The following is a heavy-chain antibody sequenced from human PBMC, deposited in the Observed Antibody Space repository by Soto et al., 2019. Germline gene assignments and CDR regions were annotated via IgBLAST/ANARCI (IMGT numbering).Heavy chain of an antibody. V-gene: IGHV4-59*13. J-gene: IGHJ3*02. CDR3: ARDRPFQEQQLVLPGAFDI. D-gene: IGHD6-13*01. CDR1: GGSIRSYY. CDR2: IYYSGST. Sequence: SETLSLTCTVSGGSIRSYYCSWIRQPPGKGLEWIGYIYYSGSTNYNPSLKSRVTISVDTSKNQFSLKLSPVTAADTAVYYCARDRPFQEQQLVLPGAFDIWGQGTMVTVSS.